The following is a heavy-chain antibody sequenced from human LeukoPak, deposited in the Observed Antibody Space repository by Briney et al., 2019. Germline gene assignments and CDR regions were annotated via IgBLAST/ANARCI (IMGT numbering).Heavy chain of an antibody. V-gene: IGHV4-34*01. CDR2: INHSGST. D-gene: IGHD3-3*01. CDR3: ARCFWSGYSYYFDY. J-gene: IGHJ4*02. CDR1: GGSFSGYY. Sequence: SETLSLTCAVYGGSFSGYYWSWLRQPPGKGLEWIGEINHSGSTNYNPSLKSRVTISVDTSKNQFSLKLSSVTAAATAVYYCARCFWSGYSYYFDYWGQGTLVTVSS.